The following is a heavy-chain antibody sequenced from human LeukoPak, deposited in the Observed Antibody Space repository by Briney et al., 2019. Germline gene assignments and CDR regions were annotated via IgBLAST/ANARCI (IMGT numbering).Heavy chain of an antibody. V-gene: IGHV1-8*01. CDR2: MNPNSGNS. CDR3: ARGVNSQGTAMVLFDH. D-gene: IGHD5-18*01. CDR1: GYTFTNHD. Sequence: GASVKVSCKASGYTFTNHDINWVRQATGQGLEWMGWMNPNSGNSGYAQNFQGRVSMTRDTSMATVYMELSSLTSDDTALYYCARGVNSQGTAMVLFDHWGQGTLVTVSS. J-gene: IGHJ4*02.